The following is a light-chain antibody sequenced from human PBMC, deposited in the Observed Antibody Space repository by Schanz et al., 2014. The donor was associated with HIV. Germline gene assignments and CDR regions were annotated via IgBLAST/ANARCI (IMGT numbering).Light chain of an antibody. CDR3: SSYAGSNKFGV. J-gene: IGLJ3*02. CDR2: DVT. CDR1: SGDVGRYDY. V-gene: IGLV2-14*03. Sequence: QSALTQPASVSGSPGQSITISCTGTSGDVGRYDYLSWYQQHPGQAPKLLIYDVTYRPSGISNRFSGSKSGYTASLTISGLQAEDEADYYCSSYAGSNKFGVFGGGTKLTV.